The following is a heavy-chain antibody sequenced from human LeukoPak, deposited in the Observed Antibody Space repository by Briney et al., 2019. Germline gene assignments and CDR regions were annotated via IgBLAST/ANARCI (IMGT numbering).Heavy chain of an antibody. D-gene: IGHD3-22*01. CDR1: GFTFNDYG. CDR3: TNDTSDISGSYRPSEASHI. Sequence: GGSLRLSCAASGFTFNDYGLSWVRQAPGKGLEWVCLISGYGGTTSYADSVKGRFTISRDNSKTSRYLQMNSLRTEDTALYFCTNDTSDISGSYRPSEASHIWGQGTMVTVSS. J-gene: IGHJ3*02. V-gene: IGHV3-43*02. CDR2: ISGYGGTT.